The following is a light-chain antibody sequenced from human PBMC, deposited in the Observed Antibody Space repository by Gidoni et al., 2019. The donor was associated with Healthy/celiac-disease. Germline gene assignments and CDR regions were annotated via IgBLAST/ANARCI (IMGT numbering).Light chain of an antibody. V-gene: IGKV1-27*01. CDR3: KKYNSAPRT. CDR1: QGISNY. J-gene: IGKJ1*01. Sequence: IQMPQSPSSLSASVGDRVTITCRASQGISNYLAWYQQKPGKVPKLLIYAASTLQSGVPSRLSGSGSGTDFTLTISSLQPEDVATYYCKKYNSAPRTFGQGTKVEIK. CDR2: AAS.